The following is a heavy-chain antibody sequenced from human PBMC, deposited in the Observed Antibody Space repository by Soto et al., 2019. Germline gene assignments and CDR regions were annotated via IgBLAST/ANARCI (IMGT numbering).Heavy chain of an antibody. D-gene: IGHD3-22*01. V-gene: IGHV1-69*01. Sequence: QVQLVQSGAEVKKPGSSVKVSCKASVGTFSSYAISWVRQAPGQGLEWMGGIIPIFGTANYAQKFQGRVTSTADESTSTVYMELSSLRSEDTAVYYCARGGKRANYYDSSGYRWGSWGQGTLVTVSS. J-gene: IGHJ5*02. CDR2: IIPIFGTA. CDR3: ARGGKRANYYDSSGYRWGS. CDR1: VGTFSSYA.